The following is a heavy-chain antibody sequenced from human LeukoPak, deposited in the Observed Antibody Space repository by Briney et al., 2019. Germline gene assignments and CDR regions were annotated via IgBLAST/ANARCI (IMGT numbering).Heavy chain of an antibody. J-gene: IGHJ4*02. Sequence: GGSLRLSCAASGFTFSSYAMSWVRQAPGKGLEWVSAISGSGDSTYYADSVKGRFTISRDNSKNTLYLQMNSLRAEDTAVYYCAKDHSSRGGGHRRGYSYGQHFDYWGQGTLVTVSS. V-gene: IGHV3-23*01. CDR1: GFTFSSYA. CDR2: ISGSGDST. CDR3: AKDHSSRGGGHRRGYSYGQHFDY. D-gene: IGHD5-18*01.